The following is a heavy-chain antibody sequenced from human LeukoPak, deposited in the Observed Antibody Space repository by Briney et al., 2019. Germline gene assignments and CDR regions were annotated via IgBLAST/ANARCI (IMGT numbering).Heavy chain of an antibody. J-gene: IGHJ4*02. V-gene: IGHV3-23*01. CDR2: ISGSGGST. Sequence: GGSLRLSCEGSAFIFSGHWMNWVRQAPGKGLEWVSAISGSGGSTYYADSVKGRFTISRDNSKNTLYLQMNSLRAEDTAVYYCAKGRGIVVVTTGDYWGQGTLVTVSS. D-gene: IGHD3-22*01. CDR1: AFIFSGHW. CDR3: AKGRGIVVVTTGDY.